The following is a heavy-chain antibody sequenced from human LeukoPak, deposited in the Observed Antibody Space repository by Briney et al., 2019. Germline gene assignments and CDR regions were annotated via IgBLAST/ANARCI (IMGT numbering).Heavy chain of an antibody. Sequence: GGSLRLSCAASGFTFSSYSFNWVRQAPGKGLEWVSYISRTTSYADSVKGRFTISRDNAKSSLYLQTNSLRAGDTAVYYCARDTDYAFDVWGQGTMVTVSS. V-gene: IGHV3-48*01. CDR1: GFTFSSYS. CDR2: ISRTT. J-gene: IGHJ3*01. CDR3: ARDTDYAFDV.